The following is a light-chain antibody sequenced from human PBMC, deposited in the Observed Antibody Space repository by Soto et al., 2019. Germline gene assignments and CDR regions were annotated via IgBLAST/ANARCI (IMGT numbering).Light chain of an antibody. CDR1: QSVSSN. V-gene: IGKV3-15*01. Sequence: EIVMTQSPATLSVSPGERATLSCRASQSVSSNLAWYQQKPGQAPRLLIYGASTRATGIPARFSGSGSGTEFTLTIRSLQSEDFAVYYCQQYNNWPRTFGKGTKVEIK. CDR3: QQYNNWPRT. CDR2: GAS. J-gene: IGKJ1*01.